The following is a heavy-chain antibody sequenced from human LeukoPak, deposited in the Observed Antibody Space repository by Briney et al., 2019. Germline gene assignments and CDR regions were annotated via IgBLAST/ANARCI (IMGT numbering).Heavy chain of an antibody. CDR1: GGSISSYY. CDR2: IYYSGST. D-gene: IGHD2-2*01. J-gene: IGHJ4*02. V-gene: IGHV4-59*12. Sequence: SETLSLTCTVSGGSISSYYWSWIRQPPGKGLEWIGYIYYSGSTNYNPSLKSRVTISVDTSKNQFSLKLSSVTAADTAVYYCARALTVVPAANFDYWGQGTLVTVSS. CDR3: ARALTVVPAANFDY.